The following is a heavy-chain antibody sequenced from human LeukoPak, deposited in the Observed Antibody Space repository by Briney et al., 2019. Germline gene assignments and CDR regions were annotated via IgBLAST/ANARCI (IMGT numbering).Heavy chain of an antibody. CDR3: AGDQEWLRSDDYYYGMDV. V-gene: IGHV3-21*01. CDR2: ISSSSSYI. Sequence: PGGSLRLSCAASGFTFSSYSMNWVRQAPGKGLEWVSSISSSSSYIYYADSVKGRFTISKDNAKNTLYLQMNSLSVEDTAVYYCAGDQEWLRSDDYYYGMDVWGQGTTVTVSS. J-gene: IGHJ6*02. D-gene: IGHD5-12*01. CDR1: GFTFSSYS.